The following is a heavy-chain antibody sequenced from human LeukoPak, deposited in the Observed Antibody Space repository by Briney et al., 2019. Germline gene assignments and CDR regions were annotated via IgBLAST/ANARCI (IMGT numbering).Heavy chain of an antibody. V-gene: IGHV1-18*01. J-gene: IGHJ4*02. D-gene: IGHD3-22*01. Sequence: ASVKVSCKASGYTFTNFGITWVRQAPGQGLEWMGWIAPYNGDTHYTQSLQDRVTMTTDTSTSTAYMELRSLRSDDTAVYYCASRNYYDTTGYSQFYFDYGAQGPLAPVSS. CDR3: ASRNYYDTTGYSQFYFDY. CDR2: IAPYNGDT. CDR1: GYTFTNFG.